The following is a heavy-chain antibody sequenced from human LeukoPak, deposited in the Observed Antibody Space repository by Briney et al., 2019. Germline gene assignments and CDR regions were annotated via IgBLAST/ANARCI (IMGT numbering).Heavy chain of an antibody. CDR3: ARLWDSTGLYFYYYMDV. J-gene: IGHJ6*03. V-gene: IGHV4-34*01. CDR1: GGSFSGYY. Sequence: SETLSLTCAVYGGSFSGYYWGWIRQPPGKGLEWIGNYHNGNSYYNPSLKSRVTISEDTSGNQFSLRVTSVTAADTAVYYCARLWDSTGLYFYYYMDVWGEGTTVTVSS. D-gene: IGHD6-25*01. CDR2: YHNGNS.